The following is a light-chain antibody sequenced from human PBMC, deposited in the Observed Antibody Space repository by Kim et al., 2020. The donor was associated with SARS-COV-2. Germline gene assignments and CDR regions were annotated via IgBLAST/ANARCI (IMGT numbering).Light chain of an antibody. CDR3: NSRDSSGNHLV. Sequence: SSELTQDPAVSVALGQTVRITCQGDSLRSYYASWYQQKPGQAPVLVIYGKNNRPSGIPDRFSGSSSGNTASLTITGAQAADEAYYYCNSRDSSGNHLVFG. CDR2: GKN. V-gene: IGLV3-19*01. CDR1: SLRSYY. J-gene: IGLJ2*01.